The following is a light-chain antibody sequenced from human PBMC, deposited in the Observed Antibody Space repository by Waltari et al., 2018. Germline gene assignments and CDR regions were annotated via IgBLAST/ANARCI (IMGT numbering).Light chain of an antibody. Sequence: EIVMTQSPATLSVSPGEGATLSCRASQNINSNLAWYQQQPGQTPRLLIYGASTRAIGIPARFSGSGSGTEFTLTISSLQSEDFALCYCQQYNNWPPWTFGQGTKVEIK. CDR2: GAS. CDR3: QQYNNWPPWT. CDR1: QNINSN. J-gene: IGKJ1*01. V-gene: IGKV3D-15*01.